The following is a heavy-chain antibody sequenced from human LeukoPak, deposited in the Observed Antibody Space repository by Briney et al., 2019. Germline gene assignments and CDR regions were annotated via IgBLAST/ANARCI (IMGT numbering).Heavy chain of an antibody. V-gene: IGHV6-1*01. CDR3: ARDVGTTGWHTFDY. J-gene: IGHJ4*02. Sequence: SQTLSLTCAISGDSVSSNNGAWNWIRQSPSRGLEWLGRTYYRSKWYTDYAESLISRITISPVTSKNQFSLQLYSVTPEDTAVYYCARDVGTTGWHTFDYWGQGTLVTVSS. CDR1: GDSVSSNNGA. CDR2: TYYRSKWYT. D-gene: IGHD3-9*01.